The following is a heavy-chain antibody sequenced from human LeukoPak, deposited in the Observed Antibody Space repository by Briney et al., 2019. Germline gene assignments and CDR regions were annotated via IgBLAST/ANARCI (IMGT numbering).Heavy chain of an antibody. Sequence: PGGSLRLSCAASRFTFSSYSMNWVRQAPGKGLEWVSYISGGSSIMYYADSVKGRFTISRDNAKNSLYLQMNSLRDADTAVYYCARGPDGSGTNAFDVWGQGTMVTVSS. CDR1: RFTFSSYS. CDR3: ARGPDGSGTNAFDV. CDR2: ISGGSSIM. V-gene: IGHV3-48*02. J-gene: IGHJ3*01. D-gene: IGHD3-10*01.